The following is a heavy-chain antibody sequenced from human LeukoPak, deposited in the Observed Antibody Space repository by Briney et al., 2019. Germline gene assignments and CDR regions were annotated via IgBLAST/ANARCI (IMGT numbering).Heavy chain of an antibody. D-gene: IGHD2-2*01. CDR2: IIPIFGTA. J-gene: IGHJ6*03. CDR1: GGTFSSYA. CDR3: AYGGVVPAAMGSYYYYYMDV. V-gene: IGHV1-69*05. Sequence: SVKVSCKASGGTFSSYAISWVRQAPGQGLEWMGGIIPIFGTANYAQKFQGRVTITTDESTSTAYMELSSLRSEDTAVYYCAYGGVVPAAMGSYYYYYMDVWGKGTTVTVSS.